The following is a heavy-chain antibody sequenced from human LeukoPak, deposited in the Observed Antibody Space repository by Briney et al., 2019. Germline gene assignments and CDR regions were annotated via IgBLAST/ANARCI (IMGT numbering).Heavy chain of an antibody. V-gene: IGHV3-30*18. J-gene: IGHJ4*02. CDR1: GFTFSSYG. CDR3: AKPTVTTENFDY. Sequence: GGSLRLSCAASGFTFSSYGMHWVRQAPGKGLEWVAVISYDGSNKYYADSVKGRFTISRDNSKNTLYLQMNSLRAEDTAVYYCAKPTVTTENFDYWGQGTLVTVSS. CDR2: ISYDGSNK. D-gene: IGHD4-17*01.